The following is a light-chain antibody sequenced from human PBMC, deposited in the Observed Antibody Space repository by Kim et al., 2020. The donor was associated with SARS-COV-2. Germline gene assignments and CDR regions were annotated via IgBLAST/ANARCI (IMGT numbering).Light chain of an antibody. CDR2: AAS. Sequence: VSVGDRVTITCRTSQDVKNILAWYQREPGKPPKLLISAASTLHSGVPSRFSGSGSGTDFTLTISSLQPEDFATYFCQQLESYPITFGQGTRLEIK. J-gene: IGKJ5*01. CDR3: QQLESYPIT. CDR1: QDVKNI. V-gene: IGKV1-13*02.